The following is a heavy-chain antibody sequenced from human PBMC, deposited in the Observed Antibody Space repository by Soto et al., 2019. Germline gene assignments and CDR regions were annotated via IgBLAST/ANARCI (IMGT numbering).Heavy chain of an antibody. V-gene: IGHV1-2*02. CDR1: GYSFSDYF. J-gene: IGHJ6*02. CDR2: INLKTAAT. Sequence: QVQLVQSGAEVKKSGASVKVSCKPSGYSFSDYFIQWVRQAPGQGLEWVAWINLKTAATNYAKKFQGRVSLNWDTSSTTAYMELPRLRPDDTAVYYCARIKWGLNYYNGMDVLGQGTTVIVSS. CDR3: ARIKWGLNYYNGMDV. D-gene: IGHD1-26*01.